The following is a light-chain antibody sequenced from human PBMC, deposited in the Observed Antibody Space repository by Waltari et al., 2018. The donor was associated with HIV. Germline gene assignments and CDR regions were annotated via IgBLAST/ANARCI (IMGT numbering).Light chain of an antibody. CDR2: EAS. J-gene: IGLJ2*01. CDR1: SSDVGGYNY. CDR3: SSYTRSSTVV. V-gene: IGLV2-14*01. Sequence: QSALTQPPSASGSPGQSVTLSCTGTSSDVGGYNYVSWHQQHPGKAPKLMIYEASNRPSGVSNRFSVSKSGTSASLTISGLQAEDEADYYCSSYTRSSTVVFGGGTKLTVL.